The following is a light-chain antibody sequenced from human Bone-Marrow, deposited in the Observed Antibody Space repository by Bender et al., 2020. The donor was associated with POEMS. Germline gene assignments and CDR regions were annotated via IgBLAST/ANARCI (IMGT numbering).Light chain of an antibody. J-gene: IGLJ3*02. Sequence: NFMLTQPHSVSASPGKTVTISCTRSSGSIARNYVQWYQQRPGSAPTTVIYEDNERSSGVPDRFSGSIDGPSNSASLTISGLKIEDEADYYCQSSDTGAWVFGGGTKLTVL. CDR3: QSSDTGAWV. CDR1: SGSIARNY. CDR2: EDN. V-gene: IGLV6-57*04.